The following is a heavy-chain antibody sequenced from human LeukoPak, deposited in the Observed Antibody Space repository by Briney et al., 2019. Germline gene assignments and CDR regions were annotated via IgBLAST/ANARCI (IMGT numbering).Heavy chain of an antibody. Sequence: GESLKISCQGSGFTFTTHWIGWVRQMPGKGLEWMGIIYPGDSDTKYSPSFQGQVTISADRYIRTACLQWTSLKASDTAMYYCAWSDYGGNSFDYWGQGTLVTVSS. J-gene: IGHJ4*02. CDR2: IYPGDSDT. CDR3: AWSDYGGNSFDY. CDR1: GFTFTTHW. D-gene: IGHD4-23*01. V-gene: IGHV5-51*01.